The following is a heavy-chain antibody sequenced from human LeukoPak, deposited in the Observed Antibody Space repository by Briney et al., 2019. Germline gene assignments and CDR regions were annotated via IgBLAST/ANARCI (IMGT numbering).Heavy chain of an antibody. CDR1: GFTFSSYA. Sequence: PGGSLRLSCAASGFTFSSYAMSWVRQAPGKGLEWVSAISGSGGSTYYADSVKGRFTISRDNSKNTLYLQMNSLRAEDTAVYYCARDFVEYYYGSGSYYISYFSDYWGQGTLVTVSS. V-gene: IGHV3-23*01. CDR3: ARDFVEYYYGSGSYYISYFSDY. CDR2: ISGSGGST. D-gene: IGHD3-10*01. J-gene: IGHJ4*02.